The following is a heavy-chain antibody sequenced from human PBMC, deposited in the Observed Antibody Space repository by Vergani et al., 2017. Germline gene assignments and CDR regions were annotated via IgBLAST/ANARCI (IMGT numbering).Heavy chain of an antibody. D-gene: IGHD2-8*02. CDR3: AVRPRVNLVVGEIVSKRTFYY. Sequence: QVQLQQWGAGVVKPSGTLSLTCAVFGESFSSFYWSWIRQPPGKGLEWIGEINNDGQTNYNPSLESGVTVSRDTAKNQFSLNLMSVTAADTAMYYCAVRPRVNLVVGEIVSKRTFYYWSQGSLVTVSS. V-gene: IGHV4-34*02. CDR1: GESFSSFY. CDR2: INNDGQT. J-gene: IGHJ4*02.